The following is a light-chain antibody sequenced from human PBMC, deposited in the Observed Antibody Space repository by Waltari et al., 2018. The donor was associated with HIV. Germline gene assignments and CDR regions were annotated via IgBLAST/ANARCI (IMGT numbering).Light chain of an antibody. CDR3: AAWDDTLNGL. CDR2: SNN. CDR1: TPNIGPTI. J-gene: IGLJ2*01. V-gene: IGLV1-44*01. Sequence: QSVLTQPPSASGTPEQNATHPCSVHTPNIGPTILIWYQQFPGAAPKLLIYSNNQRPSGVPARFSGSKSGTSASLAISGLQSEDEADYFCAAWDDTLNGLFGGGTKLTVL.